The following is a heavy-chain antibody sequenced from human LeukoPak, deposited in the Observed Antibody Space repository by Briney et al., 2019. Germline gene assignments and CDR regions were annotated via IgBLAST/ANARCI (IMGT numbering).Heavy chain of an antibody. D-gene: IGHD6-13*01. J-gene: IGHJ4*02. CDR3: ATDLTRRIAAANAPY. CDR2: FDPEDGET. V-gene: IGHV1-24*01. Sequence: ASVKVSCKVSGYTLTELSMHWVRQAPGKGLEWMGGFDPEDGETFYAQKFQGRVTMTEDTSTDTAYMELSSLRSEDTAVYYCATDLTRRIAAANAPYWGQGTLVTVSS. CDR1: GYTLTELS.